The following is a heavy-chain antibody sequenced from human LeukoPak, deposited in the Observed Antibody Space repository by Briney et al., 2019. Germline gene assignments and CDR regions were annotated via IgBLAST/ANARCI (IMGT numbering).Heavy chain of an antibody. V-gene: IGHV3-64D*09. CDR2: ISGNGDGT. CDR3: VRGHTYGIY. D-gene: IGHD5-18*01. CDR1: GFTFSSYA. J-gene: IGHJ4*02. Sequence: GGSLRLSCSASGFTFSSYAMHWARQAPGKGLEHVSTISGNGDGTYYADSVKGRFTISRDNSKNTLYLQMSSLRAEDTAVYYCVRGHTYGIYWGQGSLVTVSS.